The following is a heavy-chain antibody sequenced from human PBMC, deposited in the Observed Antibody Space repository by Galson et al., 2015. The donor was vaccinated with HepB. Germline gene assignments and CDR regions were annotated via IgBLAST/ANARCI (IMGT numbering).Heavy chain of an antibody. CDR3: ATGGWDIVVVTAPMDV. CDR2: ISYDGSNK. J-gene: IGHJ6*02. CDR1: GFTFSSYA. Sequence: SLRLSCAASGFTFSSYAMHWVRQAPGKGLEWVAVISYDGSNKYYADSVKGRFTISRDNSKNTLYLQMNSLRAEDTAVYYCATGGWDIVVVTAPMDVWGQGTTVTVSS. V-gene: IGHV3-30-3*01. D-gene: IGHD2-21*02.